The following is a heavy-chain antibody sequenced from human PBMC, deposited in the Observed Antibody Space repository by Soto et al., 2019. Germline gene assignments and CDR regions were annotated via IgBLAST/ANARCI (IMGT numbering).Heavy chain of an antibody. V-gene: IGHV3-48*02. J-gene: IGHJ4*02. CDR2: ISSSSSTI. CDR3: ARDAGSWGY. D-gene: IGHD3-10*01. CDR1: GFTFSDYS. Sequence: EVQLVESGGGLVQPGGSLRLSCAASGFTFSDYSVDWVRQAPGKGLEWGSYISSSSSTIYYAASVKGRFTISRDNAKNSLYLQMTRLRDEDTAVYYCARDAGSWGYWGQGTLVTVSS.